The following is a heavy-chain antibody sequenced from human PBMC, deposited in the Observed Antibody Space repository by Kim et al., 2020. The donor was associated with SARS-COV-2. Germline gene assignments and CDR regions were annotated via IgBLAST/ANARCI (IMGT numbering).Heavy chain of an antibody. CDR1: GASISTYY. CDR2: IHHSGSS. D-gene: IGHD6-19*01. V-gene: IGHV4-4*07. CDR3: ARGGASSEWFGS. J-gene: IGHJ5*01. Sequence: SETLSLTCTVSGASISTYYWSWIRQPAGKGLERIGWIHHSGSSNYNSSLKSRVALSLDTTNNQFSLKLTSVTVPDTAVYYCARGGASSEWFGSWGQGTLVTVSS.